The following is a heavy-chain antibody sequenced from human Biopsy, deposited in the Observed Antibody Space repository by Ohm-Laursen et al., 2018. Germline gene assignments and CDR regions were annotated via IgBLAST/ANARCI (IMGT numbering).Heavy chain of an antibody. V-gene: IGHV3-11*01. J-gene: IGHJ4*02. CDR2: ISGGGTI. CDR1: GFSFSDYH. Sequence: GSLRLSCSASGFSFSDYHMRWIRQAPGRGLEWVSYISGGGTIYYGDSMKGRVTISRDNAKNSLYLQMHSLRAEDTAVYYCARMFARLGPCSGGTCYPGDDYWGQGTLVTVSS. CDR3: ARMFARLGPCSGGTCYPGDDY. D-gene: IGHD2-15*01.